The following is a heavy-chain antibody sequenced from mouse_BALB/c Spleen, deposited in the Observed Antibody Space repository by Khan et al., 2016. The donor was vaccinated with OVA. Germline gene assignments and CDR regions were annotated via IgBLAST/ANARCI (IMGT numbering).Heavy chain of an antibody. CDR1: GYSITSEYT. Sequence: EVQLQESGPGLVKPSQSLSLTCTVTGYSITSEYTWNWFRQFPGNKLEWMGFISYSGNTRYNPSLNSRISITRDTSKNQFFLQLNSVTSEDTATYYCARKDYYDYDSFPYWGQGTLVTVSA. D-gene: IGHD2-4*01. CDR2: ISYSGNT. CDR3: ARKDYYDYDSFPY. J-gene: IGHJ3*01. V-gene: IGHV3-2*02.